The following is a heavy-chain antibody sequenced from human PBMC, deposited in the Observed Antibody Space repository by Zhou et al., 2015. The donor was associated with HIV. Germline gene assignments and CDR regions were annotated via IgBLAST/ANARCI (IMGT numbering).Heavy chain of an antibody. CDR3: ARTLSCSSTSCLGGEGYYYYYYYMDV. Sequence: QVQLVQSGAEVKKPGSSVKVSCKASGGTFSSYAISWVRQAPGQGLEWMGGIIPIFGTANYAQKFQGRVTITADESTSTAYMELSSLRSEDTAVYYCARTLSCSSTSCLGGEGYYYYYYYMDVWGKGTTVTVSS. CDR1: GGTFSSYA. D-gene: IGHD2-2*01. CDR2: IIPIFGTA. J-gene: IGHJ6*03. V-gene: IGHV1-69*01.